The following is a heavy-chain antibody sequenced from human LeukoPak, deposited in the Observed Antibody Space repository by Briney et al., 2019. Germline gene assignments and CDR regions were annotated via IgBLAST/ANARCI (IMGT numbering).Heavy chain of an antibody. J-gene: IGHJ4*02. CDR3: ARGHYDSSGYYIGPFDY. CDR1: GFTFSDNY. V-gene: IGHV3-66*01. CDR2: IYTGGST. Sequence: PGGSLRLSCAASGFTFSDNYMSWVRQAPGKGLEWVSIIYTGGSTYYADSVKGRFTISRDNSKNTLYLQMNSLRAEDTAVYYCARGHYDSSGYYIGPFDYWGQGTLVTVFS. D-gene: IGHD3-22*01.